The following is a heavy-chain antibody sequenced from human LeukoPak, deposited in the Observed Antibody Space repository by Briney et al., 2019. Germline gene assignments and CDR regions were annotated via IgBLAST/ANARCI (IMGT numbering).Heavy chain of an antibody. J-gene: IGHJ2*01. CDR2: ISAYNGNT. CDR3: ARDRRGDDSLRRGYFDL. Sequence: ASVKVSCKASGYTFTSYGISWVRQAPGQGLEWMGWISAYNGNTNYAQKLQGRVTMTTDTSTSTAYMELRSLRSDDTAVYYCARDRRGDDSLRRGYFDLWGRGTLVTVSS. CDR1: GYTFTSYG. V-gene: IGHV1-18*01. D-gene: IGHD4-11*01.